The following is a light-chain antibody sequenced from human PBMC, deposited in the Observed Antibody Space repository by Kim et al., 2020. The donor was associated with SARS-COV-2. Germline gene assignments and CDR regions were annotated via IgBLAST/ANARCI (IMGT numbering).Light chain of an antibody. V-gene: IGKV1-9*01. Sequence: STAVGDRVTITCRASQDISSYLDWYQQKPGIAPKLLIYVASTLQSGVPSRFSGSGSGTDFTLTINSLQPEDFATYYCQQLNTYPYTFGQGTKLEI. J-gene: IGKJ2*01. CDR2: VAS. CDR1: QDISSY. CDR3: QQLNTYPYT.